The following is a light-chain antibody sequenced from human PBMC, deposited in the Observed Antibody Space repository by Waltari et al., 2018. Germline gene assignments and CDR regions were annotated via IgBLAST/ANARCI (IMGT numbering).Light chain of an antibody. CDR2: DAS. V-gene: IGKV3-11*01. CDR3: QQRSNWPPLT. Sequence: EIVLTQSPATLSLSPGERATLSCRASQIVSSYLAWYQQKPGQAPRLLIYDASNRATGIPARFRGSGSGTDFTLTISSLGPEDFAVYYCQQRSNWPPLTFGGGTKVEIK. J-gene: IGKJ4*01. CDR1: QIVSSY.